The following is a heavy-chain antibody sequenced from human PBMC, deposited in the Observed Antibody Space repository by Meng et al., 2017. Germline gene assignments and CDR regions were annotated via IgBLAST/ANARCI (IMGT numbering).Heavy chain of an antibody. V-gene: IGHV1-69*08. CDR2: IIPILGIA. CDR3: ARDPHYYDSRGEFDP. CDR1: GGTFSSYT. J-gene: IGHJ5*02. D-gene: IGHD3-22*01. Sequence: QVQLVKSGAEVKKSGSSVKVSCKASGGTFSSYTISVVRQAPGQGLEWMGRIIPILGIANYAQKFQGRVTITADKSTSTAYMELSSLRSEDTAVYYCARDPHYYDSRGEFDPWGQGTLVTVSS.